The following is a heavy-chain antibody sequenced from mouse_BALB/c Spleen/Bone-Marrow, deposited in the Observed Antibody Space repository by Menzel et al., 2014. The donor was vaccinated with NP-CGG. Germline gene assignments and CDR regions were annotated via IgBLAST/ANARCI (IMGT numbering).Heavy chain of an antibody. CDR3: TRGGSSHWYFDV. V-gene: IGHV1-67*01. Sequence: VQLQQSGPELVRPGVSVKISCKGSGYAFTEYSIHWVKQSHAKSLEWIGVIGTYSGNTNFNQIFKGKATMTVDKSSSTAYMELARLTSEDSAIYYCTRGGSSHWYFDVWGAGTTVTVSS. CDR1: GYAFTEYS. J-gene: IGHJ1*01. CDR2: IGTYSGNT. D-gene: IGHD1-1*01.